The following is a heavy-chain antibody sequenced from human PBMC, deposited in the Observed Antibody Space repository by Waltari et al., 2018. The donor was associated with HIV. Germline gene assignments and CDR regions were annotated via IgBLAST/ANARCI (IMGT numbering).Heavy chain of an antibody. Sequence: EVQLVESGGGLVRPGGSLKLSCAASGFTLSGSTMPWVRQASGEGLEWVGLIRSKPNNYATVYAASVKGRFTISRDDSKNTAYLQMDSLKAEDTALYYCTRRGSMWGSDYWGQGTLVTVSS. CDR2: IRSKPNNYAT. D-gene: IGHD2-21*01. CDR3: TRRGSMWGSDY. J-gene: IGHJ4*02. CDR1: GFTLSGST. V-gene: IGHV3-73*02.